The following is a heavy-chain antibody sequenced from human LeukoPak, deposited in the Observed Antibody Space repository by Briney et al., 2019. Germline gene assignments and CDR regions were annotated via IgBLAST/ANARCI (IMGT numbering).Heavy chain of an antibody. CDR3: ATLTVATSFDY. CDR2: ISSSGTTI. D-gene: IGHD5-12*01. J-gene: IGHJ4*02. CDR1: GFSFSFYE. Sequence: GGSLRLSCAASGFSFSFYEMHWVRQAPGKGLEWISDISSSGTTIYYADSVKGRFTISRDNAKNSLYLQMNSLRAEDTAVYYCATLTVATSFDYWGQGTLVTVSS. V-gene: IGHV3-48*03.